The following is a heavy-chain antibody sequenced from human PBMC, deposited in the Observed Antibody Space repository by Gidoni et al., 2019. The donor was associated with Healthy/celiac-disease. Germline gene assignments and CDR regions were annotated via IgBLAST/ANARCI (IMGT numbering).Heavy chain of an antibody. CDR3: ARDLERWGYCSGGSCYSSGSPEPSFEP. CDR2: ISSSSSTI. V-gene: IGHV3-48*01. Sequence: EVQLVESGGGLVQPGGYLRLSCAASGFTFSSYSMNWVRQAPGKGLEWVSYISSSSSTIYYADSVKGRFTISRDNAKNSLYLQMNSLRAEDTAVYYCARDLERWGYCSGGSCYSSGSPEPSFEPWGQGTLVTVSS. D-gene: IGHD2-15*01. J-gene: IGHJ5*02. CDR1: GFTFSSYS.